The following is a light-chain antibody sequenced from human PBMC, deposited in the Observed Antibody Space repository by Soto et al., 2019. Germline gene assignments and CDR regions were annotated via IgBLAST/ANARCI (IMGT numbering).Light chain of an antibody. J-gene: IGKJ3*01. V-gene: IGKV3-20*01. CDR2: GSS. CDR3: HYYDDSPPFP. Sequence: EIVLTQSPATLSLSPGARATLSCRASQSVSRFLAWYQQKPGQAPRLLIYGSSSRATGIPDRFSGSGSGTDFTLTISGLEPEDFAIYYCHYYDDSPPFPFGPGTKVDIK. CDR1: QSVSRF.